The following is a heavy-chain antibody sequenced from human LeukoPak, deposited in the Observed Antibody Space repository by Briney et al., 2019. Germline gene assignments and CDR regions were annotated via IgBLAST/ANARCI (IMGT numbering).Heavy chain of an antibody. D-gene: IGHD5-24*01. J-gene: IGHJ4*02. CDR2: ISPTGSTT. Sequence: GGSLRLSCTASGFSFSGHWMHWARQLPGKGLVWVSRISPTGSTTSYADSVKGRFTVSRDNAKNTLYLQVNNLRAEDTAVYYCAKWGRRDGYHFDYWGQGTLVTVSS. CDR1: GFSFSGHW. CDR3: AKWGRRDGYHFDY. V-gene: IGHV3-74*01.